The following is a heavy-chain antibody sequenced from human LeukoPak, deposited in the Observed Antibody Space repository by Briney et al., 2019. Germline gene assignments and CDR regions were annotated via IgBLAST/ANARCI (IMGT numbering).Heavy chain of an antibody. CDR3: ARYYDSSGHAFDI. CDR2: IYPSGST. J-gene: IGHJ3*02. D-gene: IGHD3-22*01. CDR1: GGSISSYY. V-gene: IGHV4-4*07. Sequence: PSETLSLTCTVSGGSISSYYWSWIRQPPGKGLEWIGRIYPSGSTNYNPSLKSRVTLSVDTSKSQFSLKLSSVTAADTAMYYCARYYDSSGHAFDIWGQGTMVTVSS.